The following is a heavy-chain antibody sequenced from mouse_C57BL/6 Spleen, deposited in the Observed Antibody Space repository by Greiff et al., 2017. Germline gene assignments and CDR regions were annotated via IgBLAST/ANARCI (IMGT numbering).Heavy chain of an antibody. V-gene: IGHV2-9-1*01. D-gene: IGHD1-1*01. Sequence: VQLVQSGPGLVAPSPSLSITCTVSGFSLTSYAISWVRQPPGKGLEWLGVIWTGGGTNYNSALKSRLSISKDNSKSQVFLKMNSLQTDDTARYSCARGGYGSSNGYFAVWGKGTTVTVSS. CDR3: ARGGYGSSNGYFAV. J-gene: IGHJ1*03. CDR2: IWTGGGT. CDR1: GFSLTSYA.